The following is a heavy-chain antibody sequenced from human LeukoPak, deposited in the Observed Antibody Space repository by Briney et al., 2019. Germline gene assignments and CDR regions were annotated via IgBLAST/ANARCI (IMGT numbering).Heavy chain of an antibody. CDR3: AREWKFDI. CDR2: IYSGGTT. CDR1: GFTVSSNY. D-gene: IGHD1-1*01. Sequence: GGSLRLSCAASGFTVSSNYMSWVRQAPGKGLEWVSVIYSGGTTYYADSVKGQFTISRDNSKNTLYLQMNSLRAEDTAIYYCAREWKFDIWGQGTMVTVSS. J-gene: IGHJ3*02. V-gene: IGHV3-53*01.